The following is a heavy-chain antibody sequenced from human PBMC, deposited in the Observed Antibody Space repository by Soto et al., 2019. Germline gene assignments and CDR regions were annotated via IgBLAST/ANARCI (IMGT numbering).Heavy chain of an antibody. CDR1: GFTFSSYA. Sequence: EVQLLESGGGLVQPGGSLRLSCAASGFTFSSYAMSWVRQAPGKGLEWVSAISGSGGSTYYADSVKGRFTISRDNSKNTLYLEMNSLRAEDTAVYYCEKDYDKGSSGWYKLWEDNDFDMWSQGSMV. CDR2: ISGSGGST. CDR3: EKDYDKGSSGWYKLWEDNDFDM. J-gene: IGHJ3*02. V-gene: IGHV3-23*01. D-gene: IGHD6-19*01.